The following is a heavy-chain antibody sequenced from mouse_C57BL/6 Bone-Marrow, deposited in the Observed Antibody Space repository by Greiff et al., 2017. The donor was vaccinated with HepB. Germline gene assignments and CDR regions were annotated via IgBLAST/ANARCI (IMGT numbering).Heavy chain of an antibody. Sequence: QVQLQQSGPGLVQPSQRLSITCTVSGFSLTSYGVHWVRQSPGKGLEWLGVIWRGGSTDYNAAFMSRLSITKDNSKSQVFFKMNSLQADDTAIYYCAKKGHYYGSKRDWYFDVWGTGTTVTVSS. CDR1: GFSLTSYG. CDR2: IWRGGST. J-gene: IGHJ1*03. D-gene: IGHD1-1*01. CDR3: AKKGHYYGSKRDWYFDV. V-gene: IGHV2-5*01.